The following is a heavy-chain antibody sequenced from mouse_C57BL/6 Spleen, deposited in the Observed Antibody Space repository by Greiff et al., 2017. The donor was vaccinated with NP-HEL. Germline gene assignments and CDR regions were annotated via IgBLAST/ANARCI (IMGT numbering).Heavy chain of an antibody. V-gene: IGHV1-22*01. D-gene: IGHD4-1*01. Sequence: VQLQQSGPELVKPGASVKMSCKASGYTFTDYNMHWVKQSHGKSLEWIGYINPNNGGTSYNQKFKGKATLTVNKSSSTAYMELRSLTSEDSAVYYCAGELGRDYYAMDYWGQGTSVTVSS. CDR1: GYTFTDYN. J-gene: IGHJ4*01. CDR2: INPNNGGT. CDR3: AGELGRDYYAMDY.